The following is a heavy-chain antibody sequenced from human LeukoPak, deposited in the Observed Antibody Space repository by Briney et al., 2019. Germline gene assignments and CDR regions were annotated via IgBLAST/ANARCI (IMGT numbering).Heavy chain of an antibody. D-gene: IGHD6-13*01. Sequence: GGSLRLSCAASGFTFSSYAMSWVRQAPGKGLEGVSAISGSGGSTYYADSVKGRFTISRDNSKNTLYLQMNSLRAEDTAVYYCAKDLDSSSWYEVDYWGQGTLVTVSS. CDR1: GFTFSSYA. V-gene: IGHV3-23*01. J-gene: IGHJ4*02. CDR2: ISGSGGST. CDR3: AKDLDSSSWYEVDY.